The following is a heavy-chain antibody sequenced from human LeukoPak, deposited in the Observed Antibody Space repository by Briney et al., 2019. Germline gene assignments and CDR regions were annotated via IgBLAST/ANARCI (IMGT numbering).Heavy chain of an antibody. CDR3: ARDPTTVTTIFDS. D-gene: IGHD4-17*01. CDR1: GGSINDYY. J-gene: IGHJ4*02. V-gene: IGHV4-59*12. CDR2: VYYTGML. Sequence: SETLSLTCTVSGGSINDYYWSWIRQPPGKGLEWIGFVYYTGMLNYNPSLSSRLTISLDTSKNQVSLKLRSVTAADTAVYYCARDPTTVTTIFDSWGQGTLVTVSS.